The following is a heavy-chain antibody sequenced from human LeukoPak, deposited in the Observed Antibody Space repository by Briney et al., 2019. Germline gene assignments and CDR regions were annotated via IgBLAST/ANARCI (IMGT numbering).Heavy chain of an antibody. V-gene: IGHV4-59*01. CDR1: GGSISSYS. CDR2: IYYSGST. Sequence: SETLSLTCTVSGGSISSYSWSWIRQPPGKGLEWIGYIYYSGSTNYNPSLKSRVTISVDTSKSQFSLKLSSVTAADTAVYYCARGGGLGYYYYYMDVWGKETTVTISS. J-gene: IGHJ6*03. CDR3: ARGGGLGYYYYYMDV. D-gene: IGHD6-19*01.